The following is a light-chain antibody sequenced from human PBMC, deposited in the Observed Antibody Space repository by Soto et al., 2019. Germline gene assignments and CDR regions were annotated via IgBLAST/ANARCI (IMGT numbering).Light chain of an antibody. Sequence: VLTHPPSVSAAPRQKVTISCSVSSSNIGGNSVSWYQQLPGTAPKLLIHDDNKRPSGIPDRFSGSKSGTSATLGITGFQTGDEADYYCGSWDSSLSAYVFGTGTKVTVL. J-gene: IGLJ1*01. CDR2: DDN. CDR1: SSNIGGNS. V-gene: IGLV1-51*01. CDR3: GSWDSSLSAYV.